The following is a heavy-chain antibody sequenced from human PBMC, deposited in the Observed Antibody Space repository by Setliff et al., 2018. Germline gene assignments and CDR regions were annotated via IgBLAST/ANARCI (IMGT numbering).Heavy chain of an antibody. CDR1: GYTFTGYY. CDR2: INPNSGGT. Sequence: ASVKVSCKASGYTFTGYYMHWVRQAPGQGLEWMGRINPNSGGTNYAQEFQGWVTMTTDTSTSTAYMELRSLRSDDTAVYYCARVGSSSWLHPDVYYYYGMDGWGQGTTVTVSS. J-gene: IGHJ6*02. CDR3: ARVGSSSWLHPDVYYYYGMDG. V-gene: IGHV1-2*04. D-gene: IGHD6-13*01.